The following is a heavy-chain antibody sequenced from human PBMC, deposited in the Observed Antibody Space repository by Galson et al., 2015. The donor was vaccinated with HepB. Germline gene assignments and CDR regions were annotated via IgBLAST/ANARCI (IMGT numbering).Heavy chain of an antibody. Sequence: SLRLSCAASGFTVRSNYMSWVRQAPGKGLEWVSVIYSGGSTYYADSVKGRFTISRDNSKNTLYLQMNSLRAEDTAVYYCARDRRWITMVRGVISGIGFMDVWGKGTTVTVSS. CDR1: GFTVRSNY. J-gene: IGHJ6*03. D-gene: IGHD3-10*01. CDR2: IYSGGST. V-gene: IGHV3-66*01. CDR3: ARDRRWITMVRGVISGIGFMDV.